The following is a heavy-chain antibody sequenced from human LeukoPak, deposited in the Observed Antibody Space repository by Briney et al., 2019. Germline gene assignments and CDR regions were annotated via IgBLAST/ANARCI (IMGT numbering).Heavy chain of an antibody. J-gene: IGHJ4*02. D-gene: IGHD6-13*01. CDR2: INHSGST. Sequence: PSETLSLTCAVYGRSFSGYYWSWIRQPPGKGLEWIGEINHSGSTNYNPSLKSRVTISVDTSKNQFSLKLSSVTAADTAVYYCARGIAAAAPGAYWGQGTLVTVSS. CDR3: ARGIAAAAPGAY. CDR1: GRSFSGYY. V-gene: IGHV4-34*01.